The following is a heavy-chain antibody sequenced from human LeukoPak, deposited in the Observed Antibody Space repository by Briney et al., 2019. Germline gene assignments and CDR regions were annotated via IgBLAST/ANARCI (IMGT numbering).Heavy chain of an antibody. Sequence: SETLSLTCTVSGGSISSYYWSWIRQPPGKGLEWIGYIYYSGSTNYNPSLKSRVTISVDTSKNQLSLKLSSVTAADTAVYYCARGDRGYYYSYMDVWGKGTTVTVSS. J-gene: IGHJ6*03. CDR2: IYYSGST. V-gene: IGHV4-59*01. CDR3: ARGDRGYYYSYMDV. D-gene: IGHD3-22*01. CDR1: GGSISSYY.